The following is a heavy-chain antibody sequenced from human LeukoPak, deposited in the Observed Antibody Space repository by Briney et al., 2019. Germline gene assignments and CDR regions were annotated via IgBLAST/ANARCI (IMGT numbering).Heavy chain of an antibody. V-gene: IGHV3-74*01. Sequence: GGSLRLSCAASGFTFTSYWMHWVRQPPGKGLVWVSRVDHAGSGTAYADSVTGRFTISRDNAKNTVYLQMNSLRAEDTAVYYCATDLGWGQGTLVIVPS. J-gene: IGHJ4*02. CDR1: GFTFTSYW. CDR3: ATDLG. D-gene: IGHD4-17*01. CDR2: VDHAGSGT.